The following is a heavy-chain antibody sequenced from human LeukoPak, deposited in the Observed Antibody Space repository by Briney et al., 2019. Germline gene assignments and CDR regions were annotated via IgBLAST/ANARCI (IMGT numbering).Heavy chain of an antibody. CDR3: ARTPTVAGSPPFDY. CDR1: GGTFSSYA. Sequence: ASVKVSCKASGGTFSSYAISWVRQAPGQGLEWMGRIIPILGIANYAQKFQGRVTITADKSTSTAYMELSSLRSEDTAVYYCARTPTVAGSPPFDYWGQGTLVTASS. CDR2: IIPILGIA. D-gene: IGHD6-19*01. J-gene: IGHJ4*02. V-gene: IGHV1-69*04.